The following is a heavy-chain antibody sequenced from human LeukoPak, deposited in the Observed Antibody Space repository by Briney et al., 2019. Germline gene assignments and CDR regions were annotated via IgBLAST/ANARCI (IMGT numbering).Heavy chain of an antibody. D-gene: IGHD4-23*01. CDR3: ARVTGLRWLQALGY. CDR1: GGSISSSSYY. CDR2: IYYSGST. Sequence: SETLSPTCTVSGGSISSSSYYWGWIRQPPGKGLEWIGSIYYSGSTYYNPSLKSRVTISVDTSKNQFSLKLSSVTAADTAVYYCARVTGLRWLQALGYWGQGTLVTVSS. J-gene: IGHJ4*02. V-gene: IGHV4-39*07.